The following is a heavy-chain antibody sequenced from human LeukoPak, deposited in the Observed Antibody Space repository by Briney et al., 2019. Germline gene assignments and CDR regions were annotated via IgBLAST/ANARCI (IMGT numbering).Heavy chain of an antibody. CDR3: ARDSGDAVAVNWYFDL. J-gene: IGHJ2*01. Sequence: ASVKVSCKASGYTFTGYYMHWVRQAPGQGLEWLGRINPNSGGTNYAQKFQGRVTMTRDTSISTAYMELSRLRSDDTAVYYCARDSGDAVAVNWYFDLWGRGTLVTVSS. D-gene: IGHD6-19*01. CDR2: INPNSGGT. CDR1: GYTFTGYY. V-gene: IGHV1-2*06.